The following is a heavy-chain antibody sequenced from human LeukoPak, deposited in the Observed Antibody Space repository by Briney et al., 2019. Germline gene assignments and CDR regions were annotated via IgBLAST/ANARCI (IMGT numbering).Heavy chain of an antibody. V-gene: IGHV3-21*01. Sequence: GGSLRLSCAASGFTFSSYSMNWVRQVPGKGLEWVSSISSSSSYIYYADSVKGRFTISRDNAKNSLYLQMNSLRAEDTAVYYCARDSSGYTFDYWGQGTLVTVSS. CDR3: ARDSSGYTFDY. CDR1: GFTFSSYS. D-gene: IGHD3-22*01. J-gene: IGHJ4*02. CDR2: ISSSSSYI.